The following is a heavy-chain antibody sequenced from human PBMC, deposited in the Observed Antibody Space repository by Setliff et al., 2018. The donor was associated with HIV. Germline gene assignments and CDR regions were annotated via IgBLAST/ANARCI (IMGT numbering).Heavy chain of an antibody. D-gene: IGHD1-26*01. V-gene: IGHV1-18*04. Sequence: GASVKVSCKASGYTFTTYGINWVRQAPGQGLEWMGWVSTYNGHTNYPRHLQGRVTMTTNTSTGTAYLELRSLRSDDTAMYYCARPLDSGSYPYDAFAFWGLGTMVTVSS. J-gene: IGHJ3*01. CDR1: GYTFTTYG. CDR2: VSTYNGHT. CDR3: ARPLDSGSYPYDAFAF.